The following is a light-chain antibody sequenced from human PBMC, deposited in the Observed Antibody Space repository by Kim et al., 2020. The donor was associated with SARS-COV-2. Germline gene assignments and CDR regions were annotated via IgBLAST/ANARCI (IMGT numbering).Light chain of an antibody. J-gene: IGLJ2*01. Sequence: SSELTQVPAVSVALGQTVKITCQGDILRIYYPSWFQQKPGQAPILVLYGNNYRPSGIPDRFSASSSGTTASLILTGAQAEDEADYYCNSRSRSGTEIVFG. CDR3: NSRSRSGTEIV. CDR2: GNN. CDR1: ILRIYY. V-gene: IGLV3-19*01.